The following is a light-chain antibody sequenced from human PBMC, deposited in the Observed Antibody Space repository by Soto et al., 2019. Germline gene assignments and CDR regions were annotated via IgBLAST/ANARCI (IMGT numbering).Light chain of an antibody. J-gene: IGKJ4*01. CDR1: QSVSSN. Sequence: EIVMTQSPATLSVSPGERATLSCRASQSVSSNLAWYQQKPGQAPSLLIYGASTRATGIPARFSGSGSGTEFNLTISSLQSEDCAVYYCQLYKNWPPPVTSGGGTKVAIK. V-gene: IGKV3-15*01. CDR3: QLYKNWPPPVT. CDR2: GAS.